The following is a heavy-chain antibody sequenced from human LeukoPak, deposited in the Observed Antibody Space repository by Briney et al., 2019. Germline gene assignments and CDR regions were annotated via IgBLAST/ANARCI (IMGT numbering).Heavy chain of an antibody. Sequence: PSGTLSLTCSVSGGSIRSLGYFWGWIRQPPGKGLEWIASMYYTGTTYYNPSLKSRVTMSVDTSKNQFSLNLTSVTAADTAVFYCARSVSAYAGRGWFDPWGQGTLVTVSS. CDR3: ARSVSAYAGRGWFDP. D-gene: IGHD5-12*01. CDR1: GGSIRSLGYF. J-gene: IGHJ5*02. V-gene: IGHV4-39*07. CDR2: MYYTGTT.